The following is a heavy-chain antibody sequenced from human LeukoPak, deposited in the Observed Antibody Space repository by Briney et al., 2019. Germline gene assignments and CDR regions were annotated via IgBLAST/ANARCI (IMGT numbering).Heavy chain of an antibody. D-gene: IGHD6-13*01. CDR1: GFTFSSYW. V-gene: IGHV3-7*01. CDR2: IKQDGSEK. J-gene: IGHJ4*02. Sequence: GGSLRLSCAASGFTFSSYWMSWVRQAPGKGLEWVANIKQDGSEKYCVDSVKGRFTISRDNAKNSLYLQMNSLRAEDTAVYYCARDKPKQQLDIWGQGTLVTVSS. CDR3: ARDKPKQQLDI.